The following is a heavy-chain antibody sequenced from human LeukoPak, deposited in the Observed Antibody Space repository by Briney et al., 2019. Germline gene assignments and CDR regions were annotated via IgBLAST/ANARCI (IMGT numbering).Heavy chain of an antibody. Sequence: PSETLSLTCTVSGYSISSGYYWGWIRQPPGKGLEGIGSIYHSGSTYYNPSLKNRVTISVDTSKNHFSLKLSSVTAADTAVYYCARAYYDSSGYHYYFDYWGQGTLVTVSS. CDR2: IYHSGST. V-gene: IGHV4-38-2*02. CDR3: ARAYYDSSGYHYYFDY. J-gene: IGHJ4*02. D-gene: IGHD3-22*01. CDR1: GYSISSGYY.